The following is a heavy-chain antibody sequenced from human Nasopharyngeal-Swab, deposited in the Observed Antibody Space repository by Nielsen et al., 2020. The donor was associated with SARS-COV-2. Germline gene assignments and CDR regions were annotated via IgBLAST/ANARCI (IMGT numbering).Heavy chain of an antibody. Sequence: GGSLRLSCAASGFTFSSYAMSWVRQAPGKGLEWVSAISGSGGSTYYADSVLGRFTISRDNAKNSLYLQMNSLRAEDTAVYYCARDRYGDYVFDFWGQGTLVTVSS. CDR1: GFTFSSYA. CDR3: ARDRYGDYVFDF. V-gene: IGHV3-23*01. J-gene: IGHJ4*02. CDR2: ISGSGGST. D-gene: IGHD4-17*01.